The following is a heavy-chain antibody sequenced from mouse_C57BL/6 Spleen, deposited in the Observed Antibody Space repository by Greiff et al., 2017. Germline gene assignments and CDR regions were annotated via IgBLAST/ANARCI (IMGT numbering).Heavy chain of an antibody. CDR2: ISYDGSN. J-gene: IGHJ4*01. CDR3: ARDYYGSGAMDY. D-gene: IGHD1-1*01. V-gene: IGHV3-6*01. CDR1: GYSITSGYY. Sequence: EVKLMESGPGLVKPSQSLSLTCSVTGYSITSGYYWNWIRQFPGNKLEWMGYISYDGSNNYNPSLKNRISITRDTSKNQFFLKLNSVTSEDTATYYCARDYYGSGAMDYWGQGTSVTVSS.